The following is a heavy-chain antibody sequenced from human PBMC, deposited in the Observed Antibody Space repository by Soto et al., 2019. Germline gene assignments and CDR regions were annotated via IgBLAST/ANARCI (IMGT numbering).Heavy chain of an antibody. V-gene: IGHV4-59*01. Sequence: SETLSLTCTVSGGSISSYYWSWIRQPPGKGLEWIGYIYYSGSTNYNPSLKSRVTISVDTSKNQFSLKLSSVTAADTAVYYCARGIQWLVSACYFDYWGQGTLVTVSS. J-gene: IGHJ4*02. CDR3: ARGIQWLVSACYFDY. D-gene: IGHD6-19*01. CDR2: IYYSGST. CDR1: GGSISSYY.